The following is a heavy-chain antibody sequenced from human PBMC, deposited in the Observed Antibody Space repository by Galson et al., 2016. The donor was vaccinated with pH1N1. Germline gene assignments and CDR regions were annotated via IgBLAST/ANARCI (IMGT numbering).Heavy chain of an antibody. J-gene: IGHJ4*02. CDR2: ISWNSGSI. Sequence: SLRLSCAASGFTFDDYAMHWVRQAPGKGLEWVSGISWNSGSIGYADSVKGRFTISRDNAKNSLYLQMNSLRAEDTAAYYCVRAIAAAGSYWGQGTLVTVSS. CDR3: VRAIAAAGSY. V-gene: IGHV3-9*01. CDR1: GFTFDDYA. D-gene: IGHD6-13*01.